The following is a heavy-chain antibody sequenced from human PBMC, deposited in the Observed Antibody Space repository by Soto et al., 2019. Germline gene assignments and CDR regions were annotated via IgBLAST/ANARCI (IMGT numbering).Heavy chain of an antibody. Sequence: GGSLRLSCAASGFTFSSYGMHWVRQAPGKGLEWVAVISYDGSNKYYADSVKGRFTISRDNSKNTLYLQMNSLRAEDTAVYYCAKEYYDFWSGYYFDYWGQGT. CDR3: AKEYYDFWSGYYFDY. V-gene: IGHV3-30*18. CDR2: ISYDGSNK. J-gene: IGHJ4*02. CDR1: GFTFSSYG. D-gene: IGHD3-3*01.